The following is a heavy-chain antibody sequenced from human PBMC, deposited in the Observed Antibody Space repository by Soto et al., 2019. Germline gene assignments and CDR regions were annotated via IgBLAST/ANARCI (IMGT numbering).Heavy chain of an antibody. CDR2: IYYSGVT. D-gene: IGHD3-9*01. V-gene: IGHV4-30-4*08. Sequence: QVQLQESGPGLVKPSQTLSLTCTVSGGSISSGDYYWSWIRQPPGKGLEWIGYIYYSGVTYYSPSLKSRLTISLDTSSTQFSLNLASVTAADTAVYYCARQEADIVSGQYFFDYWSQGTLVTVSS. J-gene: IGHJ4*02. CDR3: ARQEADIVSGQYFFDY. CDR1: GGSISSGDYY.